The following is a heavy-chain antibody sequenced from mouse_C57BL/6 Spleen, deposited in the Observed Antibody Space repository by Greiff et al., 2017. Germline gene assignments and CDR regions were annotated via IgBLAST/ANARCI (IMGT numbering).Heavy chain of an antibody. D-gene: IGHD4-1*01. Sequence: VQLQQSGPELVKPGASVKISCKASGYAFSSSWMNWVKQRPGKGLEWIGRIYPGDGDTNYNGKFKGKATLTADKSSSTAYMQLSSLTSEDSAVYFCAITGTGYWGQGTTLTVSS. V-gene: IGHV1-82*01. CDR1: GYAFSSSW. CDR2: IYPGDGDT. J-gene: IGHJ2*01. CDR3: AITGTGY.